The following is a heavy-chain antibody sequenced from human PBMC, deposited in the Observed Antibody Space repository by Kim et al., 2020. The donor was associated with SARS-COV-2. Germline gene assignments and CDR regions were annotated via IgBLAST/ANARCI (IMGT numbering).Heavy chain of an antibody. CDR2: IYPGDSET. D-gene: IGHD6-19*01. CDR3: ARQDFLHGTGWGAFNV. CDR1: GYSFTTYW. V-gene: IGHV5-51*01. Sequence: GESLKISCEASGYSFTTYWIGWVRQMPGKGLEWMGIIYPGDSETRYSPSFQGQVTISADKSVTTAYLQWGSLKASDTAMYYCARQDFLHGTGWGAFNVWGQGTMVTVS. J-gene: IGHJ3*01.